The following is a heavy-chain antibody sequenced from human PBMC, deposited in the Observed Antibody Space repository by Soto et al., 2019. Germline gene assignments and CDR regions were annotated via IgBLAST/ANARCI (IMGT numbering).Heavy chain of an antibody. J-gene: IGHJ4*02. CDR1: GGSISPFY. CDR2: LYYSGNT. V-gene: IGHV4-59*01. CDR3: ARVGGVAARTFDY. D-gene: IGHD2-15*01. Sequence: SETLSLTCTVSGGSISPFYWSWVRQPPGEGLEWIGYLYYSGNTNYNPSLKSRVTISVDASKNQVSLRLTSVTAADTAVYYCARVGGVAARTFDYWGQGTVVTVSS.